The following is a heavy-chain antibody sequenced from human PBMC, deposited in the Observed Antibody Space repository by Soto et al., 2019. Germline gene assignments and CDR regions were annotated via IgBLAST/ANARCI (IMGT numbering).Heavy chain of an antibody. CDR3: AKLVIWSGYYTAEDAFDI. CDR2: ISYDGSNK. Sequence: PGGSLRLSCAASGFTFSSYGMHWVRQAPGKGLEWVAVISYDGSNKYYADSVKGRFTISRDNSKNTLYLQMNSLRAEDTAVYYCAKLVIWSGYYTAEDAFDIWGQGTMVTVSS. D-gene: IGHD3-3*01. V-gene: IGHV3-30*18. CDR1: GFTFSSYG. J-gene: IGHJ3*02.